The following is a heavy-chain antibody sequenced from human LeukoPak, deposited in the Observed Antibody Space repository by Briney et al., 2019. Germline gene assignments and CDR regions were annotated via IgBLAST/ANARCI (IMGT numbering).Heavy chain of an antibody. CDR1: GDSVSSNSAA. V-gene: IGHV6-1*01. J-gene: IGHJ4*02. CDR2: TYYRSKWYN. CDR3: ARGESYDSSGYYYYFDY. Sequence: SQTLSLTCAISGDSVSSNSAAWNWIRQSPSRGLEWLGRTYYRSKWYNDYAVSVKSRITINPDTSKNQFSLQLNSVTPEDTAVYYCARGESYDSSGYYYYFDYWGQGTLVTVSS. D-gene: IGHD3-22*01.